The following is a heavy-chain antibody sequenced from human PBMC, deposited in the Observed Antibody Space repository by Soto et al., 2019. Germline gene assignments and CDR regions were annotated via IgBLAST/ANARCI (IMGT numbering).Heavy chain of an antibody. J-gene: IGHJ4*02. CDR2: INSDGSST. CDR1: GFTFSSSW. Sequence: EVQLVESGGGLVQPGGSLRLSCAASGFTFSSSWMHWVRQAPGKGLVWVSRINSDGSSTSYADSVKGRFTISRDNAKNTLYLQMNRLRAEDTAVYYCVRASLVVAAATREDYWGQGTLVTFS. CDR3: VRASLVVAAATREDY. D-gene: IGHD2-15*01. V-gene: IGHV3-74*01.